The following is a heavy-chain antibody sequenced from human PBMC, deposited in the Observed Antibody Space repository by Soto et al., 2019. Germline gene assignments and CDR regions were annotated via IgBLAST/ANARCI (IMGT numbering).Heavy chain of an antibody. Sequence: PGGSLRLSCAASGFTFSSYAMSWVRQAPGKGLEWVSAISGSGGSTYYADSVKGRFTISRDNSKNTLYLQMNSLRAEDTAVYYCAKAPVLVVVAATPYYFDYWGQGTLVTVSS. J-gene: IGHJ4*02. CDR1: GFTFSSYA. CDR3: AKAPVLVVVAATPYYFDY. V-gene: IGHV3-23*01. D-gene: IGHD2-15*01. CDR2: ISGSGGST.